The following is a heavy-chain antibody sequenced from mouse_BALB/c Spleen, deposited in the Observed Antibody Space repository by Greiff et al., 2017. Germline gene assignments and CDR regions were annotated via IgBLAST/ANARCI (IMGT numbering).Heavy chain of an antibody. D-gene: IGHD2-3*01. V-gene: IGHV5-6-4*01. CDR3: TRDFFDDGYPDFDV. J-gene: IGHJ1*01. CDR1: GFTFSSYT. Sequence: EVQGVESGGGLVKPGGSLKLSCAASGFTFSSYTMSWVRQTPEKRLEWVATISSGGSYTYYPDSVKGRFTISRDNAKNTLYLQMSSLKSEDTAMYYCTRDFFDDGYPDFDVWGAGTTVTVSS. CDR2: ISSGGSYT.